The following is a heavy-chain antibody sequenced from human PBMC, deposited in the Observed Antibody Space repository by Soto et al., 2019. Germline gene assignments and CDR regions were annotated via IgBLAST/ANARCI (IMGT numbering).Heavy chain of an antibody. CDR1: GFTFSSYS. CDR3: ARDKVSRGSYYTYGMDV. CDR2: ISSSSSYI. J-gene: IGHJ6*02. V-gene: IGHV3-21*01. Sequence: EVQLVESGGGLVKPGGSLRLSCAASGFTFSSYSMNWVRQAPGKGLEWVSSISSSSSYIYYADSVKGRFTISRDNAKNSLYLQMNSLRAEDTAVYYCARDKVSRGSYYTYGMDVWGQGTTVTVSS. D-gene: IGHD3-10*01.